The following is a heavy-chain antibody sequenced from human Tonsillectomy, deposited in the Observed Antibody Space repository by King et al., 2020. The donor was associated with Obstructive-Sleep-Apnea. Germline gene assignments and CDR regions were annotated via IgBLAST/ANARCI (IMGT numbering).Heavy chain of an antibody. J-gene: IGHJ4*02. V-gene: IGHV4-30-2*01. CDR1: GVSISSGGYS. CDR3: AGTFGSGTHFDY. D-gene: IGHD3-10*01. CDR2: IYQGGNT. Sequence: LQLQESGSGLVKPSQTLSLTCAVSGVSISSGGYSWSWIRQPPGKGLEWIGYIYQGGNTYYNPSLNSRVTISVDRSKNQFSLELNSVTAADTAVYYCAGTFGSGTHFDYWGQGSLVTVSS.